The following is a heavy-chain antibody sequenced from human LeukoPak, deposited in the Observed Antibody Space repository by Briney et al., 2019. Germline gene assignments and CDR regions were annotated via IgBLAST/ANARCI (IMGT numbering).Heavy chain of an antibody. Sequence: ASVKVSCKASGGTFSSYTISWVRQAPGQGLEWMGRIIPILGIANYAQKFQGRVTITADKSTSTAYMELSSLRSEATAVYYCAKSPEYSSGWFDYWGQGTLVTVSS. D-gene: IGHD6-19*01. CDR2: IIPILGIA. V-gene: IGHV1-69*02. CDR1: GGTFSSYT. CDR3: AKSPEYSSGWFDY. J-gene: IGHJ4*02.